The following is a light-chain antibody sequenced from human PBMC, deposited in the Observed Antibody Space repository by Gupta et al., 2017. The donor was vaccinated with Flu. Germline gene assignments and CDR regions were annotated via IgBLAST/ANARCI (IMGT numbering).Light chain of an antibody. Sequence: QSALTQPTSASGSPGQSVTISCTGTSSDVGGYNYVSWYQQHPGKAPKLIIYEVNKRPSGVPDRFSGSKSGNTASLTVSGLLAEDEADYYCCSYGGSKFFGGGTKLTVL. J-gene: IGLJ2*01. V-gene: IGLV2-8*01. CDR3: CSYGGSKF. CDR2: EVN. CDR1: SSDVGGYNY.